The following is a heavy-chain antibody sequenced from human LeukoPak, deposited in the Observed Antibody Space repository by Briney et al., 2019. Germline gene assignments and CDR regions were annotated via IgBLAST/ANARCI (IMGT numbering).Heavy chain of an antibody. D-gene: IGHD1-26*01. CDR2: IKSDESSA. V-gene: IGHV3-74*01. Sequence: GGSLRLSCVPSGFTITNNWMYWVRQAPGRGPVRTSRIKSDESSAVYADSVKGRFTISRDNAKNTLYLQMNSLRVDDTAVYYCATVFKGSSLQDYWGQGTLVTVSS. CDR3: ATVFKGSSLQDY. J-gene: IGHJ4*02. CDR1: GFTITNNW.